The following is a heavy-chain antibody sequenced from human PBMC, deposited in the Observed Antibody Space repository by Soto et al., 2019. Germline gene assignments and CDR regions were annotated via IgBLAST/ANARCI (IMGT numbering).Heavy chain of an antibody. CDR2: ISGSGGST. D-gene: IGHD3-10*01. J-gene: IGHJ6*02. Sequence: GLSLRLSCAASGFTFSSYAMSWVLQATGKGLEWVSAISGSGGSTYYADSVKGLFTISRDNSKNTLYLQMNSLRAEDTAVYYCEKGTGYYYYYGMDVWGQGTTVTVSS. CDR1: GFTFSSYA. V-gene: IGHV3-23*01. CDR3: EKGTGYYYYYGMDV.